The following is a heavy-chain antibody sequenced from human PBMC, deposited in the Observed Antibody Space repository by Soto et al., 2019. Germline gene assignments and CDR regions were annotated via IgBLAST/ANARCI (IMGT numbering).Heavy chain of an antibody. CDR3: AKDIGGYDSSGYYSDY. V-gene: IGHV3-23*01. D-gene: IGHD3-22*01. Sequence: EVQLLEAGGGLVQPGGSLRLSCAASGFTFSSYAMSWVRQAPGKGLEWVSAISGSGGSTYYADSVKGRFTISRDNSKNTLYLQMNSLRADDTAVYYCAKDIGGYDSSGYYSDYWGQGTLVTVSS. J-gene: IGHJ4*02. CDR1: GFTFSSYA. CDR2: ISGSGGST.